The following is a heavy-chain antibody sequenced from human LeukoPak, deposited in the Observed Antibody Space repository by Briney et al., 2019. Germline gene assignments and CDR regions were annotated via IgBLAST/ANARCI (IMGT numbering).Heavy chain of an antibody. J-gene: IGHJ4*02. V-gene: IGHV3-30*04. D-gene: IGHD6-13*01. Sequence: GGSLRLSCAASGFTFSSYAMHWVRQAPGKGLEWVAVISYDGSNKYYADSVKGRFTISRDNSKNTLYLQMNSLRAEDTAVYYCARDLFAAADDYWGQGTLVTVSS. CDR3: ARDLFAAADDY. CDR1: GFTFSSYA. CDR2: ISYDGSNK.